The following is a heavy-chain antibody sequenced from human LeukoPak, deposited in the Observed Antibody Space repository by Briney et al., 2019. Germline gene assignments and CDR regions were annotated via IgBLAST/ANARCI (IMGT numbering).Heavy chain of an antibody. D-gene: IGHD3-10*01. Sequence: GGSLRLSCAASGFTFSSYAMSWVRQAPGKGLEWVSAISGSGGSTYYADSAKGRFSISRDNSKNTLYLQMNNLRAEDTAVYYCARDSHGSGSYGTFDIWGQGTMVTVSS. CDR1: GFTFSSYA. J-gene: IGHJ3*02. CDR2: ISGSGGST. CDR3: ARDSHGSGSYGTFDI. V-gene: IGHV3-23*01.